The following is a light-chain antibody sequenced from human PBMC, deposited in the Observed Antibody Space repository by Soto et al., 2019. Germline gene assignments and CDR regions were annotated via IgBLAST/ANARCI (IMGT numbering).Light chain of an antibody. J-gene: IGLJ3*02. V-gene: IGLV1-40*01. CDR1: SSNIGAGYD. Sequence: QSVLTQPPSVSGAPGQRVAISCTGSSSNIGAGYDVQWYQQLPGTAPKLLIYSDVYGNNNRPSGVPDRFSGSKSGTSASLAITGLQTDDEADYYCQSYDSSLSGVVFGGGTKVTVL. CDR3: QSYDSSLSGVV. CDR2: GNN.